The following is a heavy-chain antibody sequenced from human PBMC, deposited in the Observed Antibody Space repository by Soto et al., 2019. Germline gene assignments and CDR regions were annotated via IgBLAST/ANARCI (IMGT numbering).Heavy chain of an antibody. J-gene: IGHJ4*02. Sequence: QLQLQESGPGLVKPSETLSLTCTVSGGSISSISHSWGWIRQSPGQGLEWIGNIFYNGITYYNPSLKSRVTISADTSKNHFSLKLRSVTVADTAVYSCARLVTRTQYYFDFWGQGSLVTVSS. V-gene: IGHV4-39*02. CDR2: IFYNGIT. D-gene: IGHD3-10*01. CDR1: GGSISSISHS. CDR3: ARLVTRTQYYFDF.